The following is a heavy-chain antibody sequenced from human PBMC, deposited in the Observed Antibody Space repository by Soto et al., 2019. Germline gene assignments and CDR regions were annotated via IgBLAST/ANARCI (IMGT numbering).Heavy chain of an antibody. CDR3: ARDAGGRTTSFDH. J-gene: IGHJ4*02. D-gene: IGHD1-1*01. Sequence: GGSMRLSCAASGFTFSDHYMSWVRQAPGKGLEWLSYISTSGSTTYYADSVKGRFTISRDNAQNSLYLQVDSLRSEDTAVYYCARDAGGRTTSFDHWGQGTLVTVSS. CDR1: GFTFSDHY. V-gene: IGHV3-11*01. CDR2: ISTSGSTT.